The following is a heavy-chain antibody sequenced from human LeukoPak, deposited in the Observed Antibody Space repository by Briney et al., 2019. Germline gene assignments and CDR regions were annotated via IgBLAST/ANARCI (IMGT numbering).Heavy chain of an antibody. CDR1: GGSISNSRYY. V-gene: IGHV4-39*01. D-gene: IGHD3-22*01. CDR2: IYYSGST. CDR3: ASPPSYYDSSGSTAYY. J-gene: IGHJ4*02. Sequence: PSETLSLTCTVSGGSISNSRYYWGWIRQPPGKGLEWIGSIYYSGSTYYNPSLKSRGTISVDTSKNQFSLKLNSVTAADTAMYYCASPPSYYDSSGSTAYYWGQGTLVTVSS.